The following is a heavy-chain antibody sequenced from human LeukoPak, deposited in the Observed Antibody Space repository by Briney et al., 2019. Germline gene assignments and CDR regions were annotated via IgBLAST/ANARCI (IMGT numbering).Heavy chain of an antibody. J-gene: IGHJ4*02. CDR3: ASVANIVAVPAAMDY. D-gene: IGHD2-2*01. CDR1: GYTFTSYG. Sequence: ASVKVSCKASGYTFTSYGISWVRQAPGQGLEWMGWISAYNGNTNYAQKLQGRVTMTTDTSTSTAYMELRSLRPDDTAVYYCASVANIVAVPAAMDYWGQGTLVTVSS. V-gene: IGHV1-18*01. CDR2: ISAYNGNT.